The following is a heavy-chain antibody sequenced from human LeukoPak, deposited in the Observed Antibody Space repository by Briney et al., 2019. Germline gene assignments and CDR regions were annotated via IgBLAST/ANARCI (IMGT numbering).Heavy chain of an antibody. Sequence: GASVKVSCKASGYTFTGYYMHWVRQAPGQGLEWMGWINPNSGSTNYAQKFQGRVTMTRDTSISTAYMELSRLRSDDTAVYYCARGRGYCSSTSCYSLWFDPWGQGTLVTVSS. D-gene: IGHD2-2*02. J-gene: IGHJ5*02. CDR3: ARGRGYCSSTSCYSLWFDP. V-gene: IGHV1-2*02. CDR1: GYTFTGYY. CDR2: INPNSGST.